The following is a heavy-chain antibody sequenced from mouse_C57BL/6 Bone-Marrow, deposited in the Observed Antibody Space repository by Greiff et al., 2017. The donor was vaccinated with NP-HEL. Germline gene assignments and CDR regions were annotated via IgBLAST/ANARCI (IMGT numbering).Heavy chain of an antibody. J-gene: IGHJ2*01. CDR2: INPYNGGT. CDR1: GYTFTDYY. V-gene: IGHV1-19*01. D-gene: IGHD1-1*01. CDR3: ARRVITTVVGDY. Sequence: EVQLVESGPVLVKPGASVKMSCKASGYTFTDYYMNWVKQSHGKSLEWIGVINPYNGGTSYNQKFKGKATLTVDKSSSTAYMELNSLTSEDSAVYYCARRVITTVVGDYWGQGTTLTVSS.